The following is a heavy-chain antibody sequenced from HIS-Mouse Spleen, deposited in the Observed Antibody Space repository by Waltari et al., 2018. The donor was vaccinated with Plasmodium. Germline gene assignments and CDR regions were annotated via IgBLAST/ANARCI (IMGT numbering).Heavy chain of an antibody. V-gene: IGHV3-7*01. CDR2: IKQDGSEK. J-gene: IGHJ2*01. CDR3: AGTCYWYFDL. CDR1: GFTLSSYW. Sequence: EVQLVESGVGLVPRGGSLRLSCAASGFTLSSYWMSWVRQAPGPGVEWVANIKQDGSEKYYVESVKARFTTTRDNSKNSLYLQVTSLTAEDTAGSYGAGTCYWYFDLWGRGTLVTVSS.